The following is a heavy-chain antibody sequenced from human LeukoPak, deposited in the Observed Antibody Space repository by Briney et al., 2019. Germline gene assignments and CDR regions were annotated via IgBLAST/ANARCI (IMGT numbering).Heavy chain of an antibody. CDR2: IKQDGSET. D-gene: IGHD6-19*01. Sequence: GGSLRLSCAASGFTFSSNWMGWVRQAPGKGLECVANIKQDGSETYYVDSVKGRFTISRDNAKNSLYLQMSSLRAEDTAVYYCAKWGYSSGWPYFDYWGQGTLVTVSS. J-gene: IGHJ4*02. CDR1: GFTFSSNW. V-gene: IGHV3-7*02. CDR3: AKWGYSSGWPYFDY.